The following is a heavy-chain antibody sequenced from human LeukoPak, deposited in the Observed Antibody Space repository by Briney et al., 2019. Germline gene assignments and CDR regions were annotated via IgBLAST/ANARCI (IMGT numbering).Heavy chain of an antibody. J-gene: IGHJ4*02. CDR2: FDPEDGET. V-gene: IGHV1-24*01. CDR3: ARGLDGRYSSSWYLFDY. CDR1: GYTLTELS. D-gene: IGHD6-13*01. Sequence: GASVKVSCKVSGYTLTELSMHWVRQAPGKGLEWMGGFDPEDGETIYAQKFQGRVTMTEDTSTDTAYMELSSLRSEDTAVYYCARGLDGRYSSSWYLFDYWGQGTLVTVSS.